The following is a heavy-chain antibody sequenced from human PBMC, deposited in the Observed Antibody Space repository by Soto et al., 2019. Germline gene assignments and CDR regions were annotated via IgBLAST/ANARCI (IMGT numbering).Heavy chain of an antibody. CDR3: AGGFFLWEEDAFDI. CDR2: INYSGST. D-gene: IGHD1-26*01. V-gene: IGHV4-31*02. CDR1: GGSISSGGYY. J-gene: IGHJ3*02. Sequence: PSETLCLTCTVSGGSISSGGYYWSWIRQHPGKGLEWIGYINYSGSTYYNPSLKSRVTISVDTSKNQFSLKLSSVTAADTAVYYCAGGFFLWEEDAFDIWGQGTMVTVSS.